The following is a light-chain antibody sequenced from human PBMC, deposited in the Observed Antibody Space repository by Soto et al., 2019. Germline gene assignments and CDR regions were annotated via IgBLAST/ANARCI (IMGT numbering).Light chain of an antibody. CDR1: QSVSSN. CDR3: QQSRNWPRT. Sequence: EIVLTQSPANLSLSPGERATLSCRASQSVSSNLAWDQQKPGQAPRLLIYDASNRATGIPVRFSGSGSGTEFALTISSLEPEDFAVYYCQQSRNWPRTFGGGTKVEIK. CDR2: DAS. J-gene: IGKJ4*01. V-gene: IGKV3-11*01.